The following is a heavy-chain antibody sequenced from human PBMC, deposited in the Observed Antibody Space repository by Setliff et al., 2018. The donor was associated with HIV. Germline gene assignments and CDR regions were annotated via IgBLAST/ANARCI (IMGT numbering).Heavy chain of an antibody. CDR2: IDYSGRT. D-gene: IGHD3-3*01. J-gene: IGHJ4*02. Sequence: SETLSLTCTVSGGSMNSYSWGWIRLPPGKGLEWIGSIDYSGRTYYNPSLTSRVTISADTSRNQFSLKLTSVTAADTAIYYCARGVNFDYWGQGTQVTVSS. V-gene: IGHV4-39*07. CDR1: GGSMNSYS. CDR3: ARGVNFDY.